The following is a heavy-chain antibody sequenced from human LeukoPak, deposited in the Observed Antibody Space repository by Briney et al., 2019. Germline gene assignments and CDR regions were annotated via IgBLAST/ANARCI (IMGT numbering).Heavy chain of an antibody. J-gene: IGHJ4*02. D-gene: IGHD5-18*01. V-gene: IGHV3-64D*06. Sequence: GGSLRLSCSASGFTFSSYAMHWVRQAPGKGLEHVSAISSNGGSTYYADSVKGRFTISRDNSKNTLYLQMSSLRAEDTAVYYCLETDVDTARWGQGTLVTVSS. CDR3: LETDVDTAR. CDR2: ISSNGGST. CDR1: GFTFSSYA.